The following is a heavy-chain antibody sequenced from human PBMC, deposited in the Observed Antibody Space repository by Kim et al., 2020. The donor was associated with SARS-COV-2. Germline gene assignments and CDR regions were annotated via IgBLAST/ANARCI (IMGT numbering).Heavy chain of an antibody. D-gene: IGHD4-17*01. V-gene: IGHV3-30*01. CDR3: ARRLDDYDYFDY. J-gene: IGHJ4*02. Sequence: YADYVQGQVTISRDYSKNMLYLQMNSLRAEDTAVYYCARRLDDYDYFDYWGQGPLVTVSS.